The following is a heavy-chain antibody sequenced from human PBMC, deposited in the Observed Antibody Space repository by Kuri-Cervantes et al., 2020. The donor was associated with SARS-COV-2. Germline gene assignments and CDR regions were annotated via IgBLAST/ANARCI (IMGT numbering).Heavy chain of an antibody. CDR2: IVPILGTA. D-gene: IGHD2-2*01. CDR3: AIHLEWGCSSTSCYCGAFDI. CDR1: GDTFTISA. J-gene: IGHJ3*02. V-gene: IGHV1-69*04. Sequence: SVKVSCKASGDTFTISAITWVRLVPGQGLQWMGRIVPILGTANYAQKFQGRVTITADKSTSTAYMELSSLRSEDTAVYYCAIHLEWGCSSTSCYCGAFDIWGQGTMVTVSS.